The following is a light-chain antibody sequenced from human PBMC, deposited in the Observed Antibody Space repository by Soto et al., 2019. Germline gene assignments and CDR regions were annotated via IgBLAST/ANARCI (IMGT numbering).Light chain of an antibody. CDR3: QQYNSWPLT. J-gene: IGKJ4*01. V-gene: IGKV3-15*01. Sequence: EIVMTQSPGTLSLSPGERATLSCRASQSVNDNLAWYQQKPGQAPRLLVYGASTRATGIPVRFSGSGSGTEFTLTISSLQSEDFAVYYCQQYNSWPLTFGGGDKVEIK. CDR2: GAS. CDR1: QSVNDN.